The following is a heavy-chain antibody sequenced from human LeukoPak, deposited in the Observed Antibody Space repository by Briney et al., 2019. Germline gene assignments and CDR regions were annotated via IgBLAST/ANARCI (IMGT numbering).Heavy chain of an antibody. J-gene: IGHJ4*02. Sequence: GGSLRLSCAASGFTVSSDYMSWVRQAPGKGLEWVSLIYSGGNTYYADSVKGRFTISRDNSKNTLYLQMNSLRAEDTAVYYCAKDPRSGGSWAFDYWGQGTLVTVSS. CDR2: IYSGGNT. V-gene: IGHV3-53*01. CDR1: GFTVSSDY. CDR3: AKDPRSGGSWAFDY. D-gene: IGHD2-15*01.